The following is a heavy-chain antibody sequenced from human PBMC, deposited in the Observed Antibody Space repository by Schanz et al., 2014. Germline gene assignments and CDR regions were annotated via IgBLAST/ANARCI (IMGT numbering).Heavy chain of an antibody. J-gene: IGHJ5*02. Sequence: QVQLVQSGAEVKKPGASVKLSCKASGYTFTNYYIHWVRQAPGQGLEWMGWVSPVSGGTNYAQNFQGRVTMTKDTSINTVYMELSTLTSDDTAVYYCARESVSRTRLFDPWGQGTLVTVSS. CDR2: VSPVSGGT. D-gene: IGHD3-3*01. CDR1: GYTFTNYY. V-gene: IGHV1-2*02. CDR3: ARESVSRTRLFDP.